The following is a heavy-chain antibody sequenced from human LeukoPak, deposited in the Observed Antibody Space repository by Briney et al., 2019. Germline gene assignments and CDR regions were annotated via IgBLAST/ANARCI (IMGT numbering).Heavy chain of an antibody. CDR1: GFTFYDYV. Sequence: GGSLRLSCAASGFTFYDYVMHWVRQAPGKGLEWVSCITWNSANIGYADPVKGRFTISRDNAKNSLYLQMNSLRPEDTAIYYCAKGSPYYYDAWGQGTLVTVSS. CDR2: ITWNSANI. V-gene: IGHV3-9*01. J-gene: IGHJ4*02. CDR3: AKGSPYYYDA.